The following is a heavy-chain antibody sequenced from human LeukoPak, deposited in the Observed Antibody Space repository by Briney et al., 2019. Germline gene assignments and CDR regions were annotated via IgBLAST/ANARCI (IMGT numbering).Heavy chain of an antibody. J-gene: IGHJ4*02. D-gene: IGHD2-15*01. CDR2: IYYSGST. V-gene: IGHV4-39*01. CDR3: ARGRRLHCSGGSCYSLKYYFDY. CDR1: GGSISSSSYY. Sequence: PSETLSLTCTVSGGSISSSSYYWGWIRQPPGKGLEWIGSIYYSGSTYYNPSLKSRVTISVDTSKNQFSLKLSSVTAAGTAVYYCARGRRLHCSGGSCYSLKYYFDYWGQGTLVTVSS.